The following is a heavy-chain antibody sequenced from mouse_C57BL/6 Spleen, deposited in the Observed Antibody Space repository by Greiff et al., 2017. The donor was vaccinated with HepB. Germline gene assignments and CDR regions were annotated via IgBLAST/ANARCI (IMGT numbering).Heavy chain of an antibody. Sequence: EVMLVESGEGLVKPGGSLKLSCAASGFTFSSYAMSWVRQTPEKRLEWVAYISSGGDYIYYADTVKGRFTISRDNARNTLYLQMSSLKSEDTAMYYCTRDRRYYGNYDAMDYWGQGTSVTVSS. CDR2: ISSGGDYI. CDR1: GFTFSSYA. J-gene: IGHJ4*01. D-gene: IGHD2-1*01. V-gene: IGHV5-9-1*02. CDR3: TRDRRYYGNYDAMDY.